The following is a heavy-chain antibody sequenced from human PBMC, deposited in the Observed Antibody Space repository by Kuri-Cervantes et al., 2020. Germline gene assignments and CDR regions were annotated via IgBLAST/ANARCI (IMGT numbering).Heavy chain of an antibody. CDR1: GYSISSGYY. J-gene: IGHJ4*02. CDR3: ARSYSSGWYVL. CDR2: IYYSGST. Sequence: GSLRLSCTVSGYSISSGYYWSWIRQPPGKGLEWIGYIYYSGSTNYNPSLKSRVTISVDTSKNQFSLKLSSVTAADTAVYYCARSYSSGWYVLWGQGILVTVSS. D-gene: IGHD6-19*01. V-gene: IGHV4-61*01.